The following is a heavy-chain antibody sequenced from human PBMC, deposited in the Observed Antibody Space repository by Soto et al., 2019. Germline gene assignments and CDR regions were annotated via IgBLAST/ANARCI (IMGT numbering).Heavy chain of an antibody. CDR3: AIPLPKQQLVRGAFDH. V-gene: IGHV1-69*01. D-gene: IGHD6-13*01. CDR2: SIPVFGTA. Sequence: QVQLVQSGAEVKQPGSSVKLSCKTSGGTFRNYAINWVRQAPGQGLECMGGSIPVFGTANYAQTFQGRFTITADESTSTDYMELSSLRSEDTAVYYCAIPLPKQQLVRGAFDHWGQGTLVTVAS. J-gene: IGHJ4*02. CDR1: GGTFRNYA.